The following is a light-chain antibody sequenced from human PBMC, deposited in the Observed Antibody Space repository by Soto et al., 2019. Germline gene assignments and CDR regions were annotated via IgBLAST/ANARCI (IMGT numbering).Light chain of an antibody. V-gene: IGKV1-5*01. Sequence: DIQMTQSPSTLSASVGDRVTITCRASQNINAWLAWYQQKPGKAPKLLISDASNLESGVSSRFSGSGYGTEFTLTISSLQPDDFETYYCQLFHTYYTFGQGTKLEIK. CDR3: QLFHTYYT. J-gene: IGKJ2*01. CDR1: QNINAW. CDR2: DAS.